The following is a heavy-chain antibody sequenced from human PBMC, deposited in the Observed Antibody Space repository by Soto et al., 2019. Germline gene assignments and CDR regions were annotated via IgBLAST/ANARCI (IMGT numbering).Heavy chain of an antibody. V-gene: IGHV1-3*05. CDR1: GYTFTSYA. CDR2: INAGNGNT. D-gene: IGHD6-6*01. J-gene: IGHJ6*02. CDR3: ARGYSSSNPYSYYYVMDV. Sequence: QVQLVQSGAEEKKPGASVKVSCKASGYTFTSYAMHWVRQAPGQRLEWMGWINAGNGNTKYSQKFQGRVTITRDTSASTDYMGLSSRRSEDTAVYNCARGYSSSNPYSYYYVMDVWGQGTTVTVSS.